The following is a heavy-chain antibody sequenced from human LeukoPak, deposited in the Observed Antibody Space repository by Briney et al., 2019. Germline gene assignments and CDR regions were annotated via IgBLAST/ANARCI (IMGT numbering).Heavy chain of an antibody. J-gene: IGHJ4*02. Sequence: SETLSLTCAVYGGSFSGYYWGWIRQPPGKGLEWIGSIFYSGNTYYNPSLKSRITISVDTSKNQFSLKLSSVTAADTAVYYCARVAVAGTSFDYWGQGTLVTVSS. CDR1: GGSFSGYY. CDR2: IFYSGNT. D-gene: IGHD6-19*01. CDR3: ARVAVAGTSFDY. V-gene: IGHV4-39*01.